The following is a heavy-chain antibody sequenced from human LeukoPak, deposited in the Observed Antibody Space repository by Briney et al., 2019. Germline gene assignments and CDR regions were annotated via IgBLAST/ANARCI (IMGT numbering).Heavy chain of an antibody. CDR1: GGTFSSYT. CDR2: IIPILGIA. D-gene: IGHD2-21*01. J-gene: IGHJ3*02. V-gene: IGHV1-69*02. CDR3: ARGIRSSFAFDI. Sequence: GASVKVSCKASGGTFSSYTISWVRQAPGQRLEWMGRIIPILGIANYAQKFQGRVTITADKSTSTAYMELSSLRSEDTAVYYCARGIRSSFAFDIWGQGTMVTVSS.